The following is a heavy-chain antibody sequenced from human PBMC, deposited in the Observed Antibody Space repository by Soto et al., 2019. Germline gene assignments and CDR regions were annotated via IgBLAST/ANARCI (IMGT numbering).Heavy chain of an antibody. V-gene: IGHV4-59*01. Sequence: SETLSLTCSVSGGSISRYYWSWIRQPPGKGLEWIGYINYSGSTNYNPSLKSRVTISVDTSKNQLSLKVSSVTAADTAVYYCAREGTAMIFDCWGQGTLVTVSS. CDR3: AREGTAMIFDC. D-gene: IGHD5-18*01. J-gene: IGHJ4*02. CDR2: INYSGST. CDR1: GGSISRYY.